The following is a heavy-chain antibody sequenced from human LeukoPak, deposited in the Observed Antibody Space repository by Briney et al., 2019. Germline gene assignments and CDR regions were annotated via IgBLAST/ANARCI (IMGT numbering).Heavy chain of an antibody. CDR2: INPDGNKK. Sequence: GGSLRLSCAASGLIFSGSWMNWVRQAPGKGLEWVATINPDGNKKGVADSVRGRFTISRDDAENSLYLQMNSLRAEATAVYYCARDYVWGSYRYTTYWGQGTLVTVSS. CDR3: ARDYVWGSYRYTTY. D-gene: IGHD3-16*02. J-gene: IGHJ4*02. CDR1: GLIFSGSW. V-gene: IGHV3-7*03.